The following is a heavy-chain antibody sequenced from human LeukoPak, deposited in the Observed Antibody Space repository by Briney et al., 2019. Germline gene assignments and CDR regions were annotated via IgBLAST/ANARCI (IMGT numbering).Heavy chain of an antibody. CDR3: ATQVGARRGGYYYYYGMDV. J-gene: IGHJ6*02. Sequence: ASVKVSCKVSGYTLTELSMHWVRQAPGKGLEWMGGFDPEDGETIYAQKFQGRVTMTEDTSTDTAYMELSSLRSEDTAVYYCATQVGARRGGYYYYYGMDVWGQGTTVTVSS. D-gene: IGHD1-26*01. CDR2: FDPEDGET. CDR1: GYTLTELS. V-gene: IGHV1-24*01.